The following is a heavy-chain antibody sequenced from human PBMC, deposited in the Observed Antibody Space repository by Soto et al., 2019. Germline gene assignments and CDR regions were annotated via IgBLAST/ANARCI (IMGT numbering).Heavy chain of an antibody. Sequence: QVQLVESGGGVVQPGRSLRLSCAASGFTFSSYGMHWVRQAPGKGLEWVALISSDGSNKYYADSVKVRFTISRDNSKNTLYLQMNTLRAEDTAVYYCAKVRADYYYGSGPFDYWGQGTLVTVSS. D-gene: IGHD3-10*01. CDR1: GFTFSSYG. J-gene: IGHJ4*02. CDR3: AKVRADYYYGSGPFDY. V-gene: IGHV3-30*18. CDR2: ISSDGSNK.